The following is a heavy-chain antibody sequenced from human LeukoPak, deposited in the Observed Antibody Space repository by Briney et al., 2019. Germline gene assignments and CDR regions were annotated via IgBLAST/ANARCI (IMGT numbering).Heavy chain of an antibody. J-gene: IGHJ5*02. V-gene: IGHV4-34*01. D-gene: IGHD6-6*01. CDR1: GGSFSGYY. Sequence: SETLSLTCAVYGGSFSGYYWSWIRQPPGKGLEWIGEINHSGSTYYNPSLKSRVTMSVDTSKNQFSLKLSSVTAADTAVFYCARCYFIATRLLWFDPWGQGSLVTVSS. CDR2: INHSGST. CDR3: ARCYFIATRLLWFDP.